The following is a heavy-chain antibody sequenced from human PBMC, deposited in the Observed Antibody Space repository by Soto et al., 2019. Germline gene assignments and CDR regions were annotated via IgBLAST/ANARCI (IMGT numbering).Heavy chain of an antibody. J-gene: IGHJ2*01. Sequence: QVQLQESGPGLVKPSETLSLTCTASGGSISSYYWSWIRQPPGKGLEWIGYIYYSGSTNYNPSLKSRVTISVDTSKNQFSLKLSSVTAADTAVYYCARRGGCSGGSCYPLNWYFDLWGRGTLVTVSS. CDR2: IYYSGST. V-gene: IGHV4-59*08. CDR1: GGSISSYY. D-gene: IGHD2-15*01. CDR3: ARRGGCSGGSCYPLNWYFDL.